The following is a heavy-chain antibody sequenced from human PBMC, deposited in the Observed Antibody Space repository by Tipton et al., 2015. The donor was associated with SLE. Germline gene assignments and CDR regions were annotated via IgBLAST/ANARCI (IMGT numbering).Heavy chain of an antibody. CDR2: VYSSGSS. CDR1: GGSINSYY. V-gene: IGHV4-59*12. CDR3: ARDFRANGNWFDP. Sequence: TLSLTCTVSGGSINSYYWSWIRQPPGKGLEWVGYVYSSGSSDYNPSLSSRVTISLDTSKKQFSLKLSSVTAADTAVYYCARDFRANGNWFDPWGQGTLVTVSS. J-gene: IGHJ5*02. D-gene: IGHD1-26*01.